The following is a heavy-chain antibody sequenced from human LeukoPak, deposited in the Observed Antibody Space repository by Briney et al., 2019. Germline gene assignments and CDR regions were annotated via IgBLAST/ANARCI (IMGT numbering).Heavy chain of an antibody. CDR1: GFTFSSYA. CDR2: ISGSGGST. CDR3: AKDQPDIVVVVAATGVAFDI. D-gene: IGHD2-15*01. J-gene: IGHJ3*02. Sequence: PGGSLRLSCAASGFTFSSYAMSWVRQAPGKGLEWVSAISGSGGSTYYADSVKGRFTISRDNSKNTRYLQMNSLRAEDTAVYYCAKDQPDIVVVVAATGVAFDIWGQGTMVTVSS. V-gene: IGHV3-23*01.